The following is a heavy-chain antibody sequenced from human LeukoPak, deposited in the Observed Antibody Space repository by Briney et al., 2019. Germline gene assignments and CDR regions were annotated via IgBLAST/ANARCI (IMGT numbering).Heavy chain of an antibody. CDR2: ISWNSGSI. CDR3: AKVGNGN. V-gene: IGHV3-9*01. J-gene: IGHJ4*02. D-gene: IGHD1-14*01. Sequence: PGGSLRLSCAASGFTFDDYAMHWVRQAPGKGLEWVSGISWNSGSIGYADSVKGRFTISRDNAKNSLYLQMNSLRAEDTALYYCAKVGNGNWGQGTLVTVSS. CDR1: GFTFDDYA.